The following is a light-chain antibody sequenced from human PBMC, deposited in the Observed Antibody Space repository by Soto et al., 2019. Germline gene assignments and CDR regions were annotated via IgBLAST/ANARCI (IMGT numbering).Light chain of an antibody. CDR1: QYIGRY. CDR3: QQTYRTPLT. J-gene: IGKJ4*01. Sequence: DIQMTQSPYSLCASLGDRVTITCLAGQYIGRYLNWYQQKPGKAPKLLIYAASSLHSGVPSRFSGSGSGTDFTLTISSLQPEDFATYSCQQTYRTPLTFGGGTKVDIK. V-gene: IGKV1-39*01. CDR2: AAS.